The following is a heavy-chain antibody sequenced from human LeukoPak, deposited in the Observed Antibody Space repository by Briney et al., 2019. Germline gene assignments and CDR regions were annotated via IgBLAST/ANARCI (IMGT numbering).Heavy chain of an antibody. V-gene: IGHV4-34*01. CDR1: GGSFSAYY. D-gene: IGHD2-21*02. CDR2: VTHSGST. Sequence: SETLSLTCAVYGGSFSAYYWSWIRQPPGKGLEWIGDVTHSGSTNYNPSLKIRVTISVDTSKNQFSLTLNSVTAADTAVSYCAGDRLCGGDCYSGAFNIWGQGTMVTLSS. J-gene: IGHJ3*02. CDR3: AGDRLCGGDCYSGAFNI.